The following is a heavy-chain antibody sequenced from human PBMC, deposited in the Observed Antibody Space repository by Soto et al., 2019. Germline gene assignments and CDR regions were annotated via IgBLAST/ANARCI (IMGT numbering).Heavy chain of an antibody. V-gene: IGHV1-18*01. CDR3: ARGGSSSRRTDY. Sequence: QVQLVQSGAEVKKPGASVKVSCKASGYTFNIYGITWVRQAPGQGLEWMGWISGYNGNTYYAQKLQGRGTMTTDTSTSTAYMELKSLKSDDTAVYYCARGGSSSRRTDYWGQGTLVTVSS. J-gene: IGHJ4*02. CDR2: ISGYNGNT. D-gene: IGHD6-6*01. CDR1: GYTFNIYG.